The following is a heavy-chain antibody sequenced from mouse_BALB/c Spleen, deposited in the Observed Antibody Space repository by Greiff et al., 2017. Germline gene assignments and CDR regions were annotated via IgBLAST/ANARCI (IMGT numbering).Heavy chain of an antibody. CDR2: ISRGGSYT. Sequence: EVQLVESGGGLVQPGGSLKLSCAASGFTFSSYTMSWVRQTPEKRLEWVATISRGGSYTYYPDSVKGRFPISRDNAKNTLYLQMSSLKSEDTAMYYCTRGDYYRYGGCDYWGQGTTLTVSS. V-gene: IGHV5-6-4*01. CDR1: GFTFSSYT. D-gene: IGHD2-14*01. CDR3: TRGDYYRYGGCDY. J-gene: IGHJ2*01.